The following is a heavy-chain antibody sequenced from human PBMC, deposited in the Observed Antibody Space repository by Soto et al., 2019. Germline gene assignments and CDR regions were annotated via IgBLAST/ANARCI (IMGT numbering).Heavy chain of an antibody. CDR3: ARGRAVVVKEGGFDP. CDR2: IWYDGSNK. Sequence: QVQLVESGGGVVQPGRSLRLSCAASGFTFSSYGMHWVRQAPGKGLEWVAVIWYDGSNKYYADSVKGRFTISRDNSKNTLYLEMNRLRAEGTAVDYWARGRAVVVKEGGFDPWGQGTLVTVSS. J-gene: IGHJ5*02. D-gene: IGHD2-21*01. CDR1: GFTFSSYG. V-gene: IGHV3-33*01.